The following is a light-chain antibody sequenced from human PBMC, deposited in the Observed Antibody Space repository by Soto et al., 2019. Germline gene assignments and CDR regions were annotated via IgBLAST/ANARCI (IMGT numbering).Light chain of an antibody. J-gene: IGKJ3*01. CDR1: QSISSTY. V-gene: IGKV3-20*01. CDR2: GAF. CDR3: QQYCSSSFA. Sequence: EIVXXXSPXXXSXSXGERATLFCRARQSISSTYLAWYQKKPGQAPRLLLYGAFNRATGIPDRFSGSGSGTDFTLTISRLEPEDCAFYYCQQYCSSSFAFGPGTKVEIK.